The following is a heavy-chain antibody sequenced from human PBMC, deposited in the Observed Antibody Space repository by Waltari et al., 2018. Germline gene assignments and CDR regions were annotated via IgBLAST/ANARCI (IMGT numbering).Heavy chain of an antibody. CDR3: ARFSRRGVIDWFDP. D-gene: IGHD3-10*01. V-gene: IGHV4-59*01. CDR2: IYYSGSA. Sequence: QVQLQESGPGLVKPSETLSLTCTVSGGSIRNNYWNWIRQSPDKGLDGIGYIYYSGSAHYNPSLKSRVTISVDTSENHFSLNLNSVTAADTAVYYCARFSRRGVIDWFDPWGQGILVTVSS. J-gene: IGHJ5*02. CDR1: GGSIRNNY.